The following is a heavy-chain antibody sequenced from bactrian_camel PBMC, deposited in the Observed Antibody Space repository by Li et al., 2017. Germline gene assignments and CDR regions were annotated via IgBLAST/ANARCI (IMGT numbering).Heavy chain of an antibody. CDR3: ITGTFAV. D-gene: IGHD6*01. CDR2: ISNSGGST. V-gene: IGHV3S1*01. J-gene: IGHJ4*01. Sequence: HVQLVESGGDLVQPGGRLRLSCAASGFTFSRYYMTWVRQAPGKGLEWVSTISNSGGSTYYADSVKGRFTISRDNANNTVYLQMNSLKSEDTALYYCITGTFAVWGQGTQVTVS. CDR1: GFTFSRYY.